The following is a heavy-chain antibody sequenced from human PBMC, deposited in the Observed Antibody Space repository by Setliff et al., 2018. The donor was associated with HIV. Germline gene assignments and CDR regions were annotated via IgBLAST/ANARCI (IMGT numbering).Heavy chain of an antibody. D-gene: IGHD2-2*01. CDR3: AVPHCSSTSCLKGYYFDY. J-gene: IGHJ4*02. CDR2: IIPMYNIP. Sequence: SVKVSCKTSGGTLSNYVITWVRQAPGQGLEWMGMIIPMYNIPAYAQKFQGRVTFTADESTSTAYMELRSLRSDDTAVYYCAVPHCSSTSCLKGYYFDYWGQGTLVTVSS. V-gene: IGHV1-69*13. CDR1: GGTLSNYV.